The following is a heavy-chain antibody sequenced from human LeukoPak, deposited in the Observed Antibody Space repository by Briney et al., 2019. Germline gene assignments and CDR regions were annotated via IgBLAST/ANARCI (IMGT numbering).Heavy chain of an antibody. Sequence: PVGSLRLSCALYGFGSSSYCMSGVRQAPGKGLEWVANIKQDGSEKYYVASVKGRFTISRDNAKNSLYLQMNRLRAEDTAVYYCARDGYWGQGTLVTVSS. V-gene: IGHV3-7*01. CDR1: GFGSSSYC. CDR2: IKQDGSEK. CDR3: ARDGY. J-gene: IGHJ4*02.